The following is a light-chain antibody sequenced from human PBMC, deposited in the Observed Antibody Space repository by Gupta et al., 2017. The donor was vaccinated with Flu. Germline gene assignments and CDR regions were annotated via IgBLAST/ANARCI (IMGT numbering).Light chain of an antibody. CDR1: GGHRNFI. J-gene: IGLJ1*01. V-gene: IGLV4-60*03. Sequence: QPVLTHSSSAPAPLGSSVKLTCTLNGGHRNFIIAWHQQQPGKAPRFLMKIESSGTYKKGSGVPGRFSGSSSGADRYLIISNVQSEDEADYYCETWGTTAGVFGTGTKVTVL. CDR2: IESSGTY. CDR3: ETWGTTAGV.